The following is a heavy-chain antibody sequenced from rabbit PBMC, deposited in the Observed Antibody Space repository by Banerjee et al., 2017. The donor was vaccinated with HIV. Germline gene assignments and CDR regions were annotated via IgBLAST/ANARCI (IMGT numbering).Heavy chain of an antibody. CDR2: IVAGSSGSS. D-gene: IGHD4-2*01. J-gene: IGHJ4*01. CDR3: ARGGAYAGNGINL. CDR1: GFSLSSYA. V-gene: IGHV1S40*01. Sequence: QSLEESGGNLVKPGASLTLTCTASGFSLSSYAMFWVRQAPGKGLEWIACIVAGSSGSSYYASWAKGRFTISKTSSTTVTLQMTSLTAADTATYFCARGGAYAGNGINLWGPGTLVTVS.